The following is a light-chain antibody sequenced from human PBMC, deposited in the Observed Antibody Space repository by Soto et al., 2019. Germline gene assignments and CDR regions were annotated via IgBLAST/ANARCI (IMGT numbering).Light chain of an antibody. CDR3: QSFDSSRIGLL. CDR1: NSDIGAGYG. V-gene: IGLV1-40*01. J-gene: IGLJ2*01. Sequence: QSVLTQPPSVTGAPGQRVTISCTGSNSDIGAGYGVHWYQQFPHSAPKLLIYDTTNRPSGVPDRFSGSRSGTSASLAITGLQAEDEADYYCQSFDSSRIGLLFGGGTKVTVL. CDR2: DTT.